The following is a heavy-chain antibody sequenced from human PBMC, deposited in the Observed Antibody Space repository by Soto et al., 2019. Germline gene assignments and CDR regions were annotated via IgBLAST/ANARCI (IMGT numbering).Heavy chain of an antibody. D-gene: IGHD3-3*02. CDR2: ISSSGRTI. Sequence: EAQLVESGGGLVQPGGSLRLSCAASGFTFSTYDLNWVRQAPGKGLEWVSYISSSGRTIYYAGSVKGRFSISSGNARNSLSLPMISLSAEDTAVDYCARDRDVNHGIFPYFSCLEVWGQESRVNVSS. J-gene: IGHJ6*01. CDR1: GFTFSTYD. V-gene: IGHV3-48*03. CDR3: ARDRDVNHGIFPYFSCLEV.